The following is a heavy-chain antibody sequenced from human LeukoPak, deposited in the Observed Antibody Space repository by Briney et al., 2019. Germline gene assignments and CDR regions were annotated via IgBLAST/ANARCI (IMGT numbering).Heavy chain of an antibody. CDR3: ARDRTVTLAAFDI. J-gene: IGHJ3*02. D-gene: IGHD4-17*01. CDR2: IYHSGST. CDR1: GGSISSGGYY. Sequence: SETLSLTCTVSGGSISSGGYYWSWIRQPPGKGLEWIGYIYHSGSTYYNPSLKSRVTISVDRSKNQFSLKLSSVTAADTAVYYCARDRTVTLAAFDIWGQGTMVTVSS. V-gene: IGHV4-30-2*01.